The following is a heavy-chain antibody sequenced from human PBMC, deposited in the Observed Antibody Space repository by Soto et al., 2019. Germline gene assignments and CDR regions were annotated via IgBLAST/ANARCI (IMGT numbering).Heavy chain of an antibody. CDR2: IYHSVST. V-gene: IGHV4-30-2*01. CDR3: ARVPDY. J-gene: IGHJ4*02. CDR1: GGSISSGGYS. Sequence: QLQLLESGSGLVKHSQTLSLTCAVSGGSISSGGYSWGWIRQPPGKGLEWIGYIYHSVSTYYNPSLKSRVTISVDRSKNQFSLRLSSVTAADTAVYYCARVPDYWGQGTLVTVSS.